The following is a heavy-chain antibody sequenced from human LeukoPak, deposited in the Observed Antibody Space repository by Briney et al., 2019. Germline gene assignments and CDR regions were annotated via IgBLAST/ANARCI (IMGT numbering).Heavy chain of an antibody. CDR2: INHSEST. V-gene: IGHV4-34*01. J-gene: IGHJ6*03. Sequence: SETLSLTCAVYGGSFSGYYWSWIRQPPGKGLERIGEINHSESTNYNPSLKSRVTISVDTSKNQFSLKLSSVTAADTAVYYCARLNPYGSGREYYYYMDVWGKGTTVTVSS. D-gene: IGHD3-10*01. CDR3: ARLNPYGSGREYYYYMDV. CDR1: GGSFSGYY.